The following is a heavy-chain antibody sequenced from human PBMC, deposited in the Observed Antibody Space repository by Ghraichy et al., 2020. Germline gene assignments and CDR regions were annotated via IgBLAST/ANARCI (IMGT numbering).Heavy chain of an antibody. V-gene: IGHV4-39*01. CDR2: VSYSGST. CDR3: ARHVAGLRSAALYYYYYYGMDV. D-gene: IGHD5/OR15-5a*01. Sequence: SETLSLTCTVSGGSISSSSYYWGWIHQPPGKGLEWVGSVSYSGSTFYNPSLKSRVTTSVDTSKNQFSLKLTSVTAADTAVYYCARHVAGLRSAALYYYYYYGMDVWGQGTTVTVSS. CDR1: GGSISSSSYY. J-gene: IGHJ6*02.